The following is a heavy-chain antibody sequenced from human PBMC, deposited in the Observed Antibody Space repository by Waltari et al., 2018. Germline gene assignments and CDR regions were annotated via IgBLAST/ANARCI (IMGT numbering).Heavy chain of an antibody. D-gene: IGHD3-3*01. V-gene: IGHV4-59*01. J-gene: IGHJ6*02. CDR2: IYYSGST. CDR3: ARSRRGPYDFWSGYGMDV. Sequence: QVQLQESGPGLVKPSETLSLTCTVSGGSISRYYWSWIRQPPGKGLEWIGYIYYSGSTNYNPSLKSRVTISVDTSKNQFSLKLSSVTAADTAVYYCARSRRGPYDFWSGYGMDVWGQGTTVTVSS. CDR1: GGSISRYY.